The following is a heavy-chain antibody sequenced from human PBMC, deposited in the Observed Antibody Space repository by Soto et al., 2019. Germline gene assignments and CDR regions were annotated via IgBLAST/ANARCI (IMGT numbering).Heavy chain of an antibody. CDR3: ARDPGRSTMVRGMDV. D-gene: IGHD3-10*01. CDR1: GYTFTSYG. V-gene: IGHV1-18*01. Sequence: QVQLVQSGAEVKKPGASVKVSCKASGYTFTSYGISWVRQAPGQGLEWMGWISAYNGNTNYAQKLQGRVTMTTDTSPSTVYMELRSLRSDDTAVYYCARDPGRSTMVRGMDVWGQGTTVTVSS. CDR2: ISAYNGNT. J-gene: IGHJ6*02.